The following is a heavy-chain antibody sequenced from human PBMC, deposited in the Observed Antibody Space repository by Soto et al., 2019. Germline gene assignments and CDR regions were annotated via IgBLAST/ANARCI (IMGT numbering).Heavy chain of an antibody. J-gene: IGHJ4*02. Sequence: SETLSVTSTVAGGYIISYYWSWIRQPPGKGLEWIGYIYYSGSTNYNPSLKSRVTISVDTSKNQFSLKLSSVTAADTAVYYCARVVGGLDYWGQGTLVTVSS. CDR1: GGYIISYY. CDR2: IYYSGST. CDR3: ARVVGGLDY. D-gene: IGHD2-15*01. V-gene: IGHV4-59*01.